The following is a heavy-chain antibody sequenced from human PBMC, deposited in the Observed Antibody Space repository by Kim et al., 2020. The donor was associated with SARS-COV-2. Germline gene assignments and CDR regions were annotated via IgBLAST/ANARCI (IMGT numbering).Heavy chain of an antibody. CDR1: GGTFSSYT. D-gene: IGHD3-16*01. Sequence: SVKVSCKASGGTFSSYTISWVRQAPGQGLEWMGRIIPILGIANYAQKFQGRVTITADKSTSTAYMELSSLRSEDTAVYYCARDSSTRIMITFGGVMGRKGGRGTGWGMDVWGQGTTVTVSS. V-gene: IGHV1-69*04. CDR3: ARDSSTRIMITFGGVMGRKGGRGTGWGMDV. J-gene: IGHJ6*02. CDR2: IIPILGIA.